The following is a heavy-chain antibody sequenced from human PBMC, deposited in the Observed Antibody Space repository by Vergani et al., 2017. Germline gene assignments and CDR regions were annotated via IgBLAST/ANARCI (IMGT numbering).Heavy chain of an antibody. J-gene: IGHJ4*02. CDR2: IIPIFGTA. CDR1: GGTFSSYA. Sequence: QVQLVQSGAEVKKPGSSVKVSCKASGGTFSSYAISWVRQAPGQGLEWMGGIIPIFGTANYAQKFQGRVTITADESTSTAYMELSSLRSEDTAVYYCASGYSSGWYTDVKDYFDYWGQGTLVIVSS. V-gene: IGHV1-69*01. CDR3: ASGYSSGWYTDVKDYFDY. D-gene: IGHD6-19*01.